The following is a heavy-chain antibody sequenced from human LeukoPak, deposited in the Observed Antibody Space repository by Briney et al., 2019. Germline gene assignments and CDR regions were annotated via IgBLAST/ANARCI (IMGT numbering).Heavy chain of an antibody. CDR2: INSDGSRT. V-gene: IGHV3-74*01. J-gene: IGHJ4*02. D-gene: IGHD4-23*01. Sequence: GGSLXLSCAAAGFTFSTYWMHWVRQAPGKGGGWGSRINSDGSRTRYADSVKGRFTISRDNAKNTLYLQMNSLRGEDTAVYYCARDLRTPSDTNIAIDYWGQGALVTVSS. CDR1: GFTFSTYW. CDR3: ARDLRTPSDTNIAIDY.